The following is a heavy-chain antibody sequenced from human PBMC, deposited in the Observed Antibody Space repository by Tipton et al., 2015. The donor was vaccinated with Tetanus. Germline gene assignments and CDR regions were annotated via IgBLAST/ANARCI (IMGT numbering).Heavy chain of an antibody. Sequence: QSGAEVKKPGDSLKISCEVSGHNSRSYWISWVRQMPGKGLEWMGIIYPGDADATYSPSFRGQVTISIDKSLSTAYLHWSSLKASDTAIYFCARLPKHYSASGSTWGQGTLVNVSS. D-gene: IGHD3-10*01. CDR1: GHNSRSYW. CDR2: IYPGDADA. CDR3: ARLPKHYSASGST. V-gene: IGHV5-51*01. J-gene: IGHJ5*02.